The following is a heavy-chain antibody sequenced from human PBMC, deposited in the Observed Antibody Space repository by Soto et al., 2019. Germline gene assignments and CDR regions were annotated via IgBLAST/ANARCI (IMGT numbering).Heavy chain of an antibody. CDR2: INAGNGNT. J-gene: IGHJ3*02. D-gene: IGHD6-13*01. CDR3: AAAPSIAAAGSTSDAFDI. V-gene: IGHV1-3*01. Sequence: ASVKVSCKASGYTFTSYAMHWVRQAPGQRLEWMGWINAGNGNTKYSQKFQGRVTITRDTSASTAYMELSSLRSEDTAVYYCAAAPSIAAAGSTSDAFDIWGQGTMVTVSS. CDR1: GYTFTSYA.